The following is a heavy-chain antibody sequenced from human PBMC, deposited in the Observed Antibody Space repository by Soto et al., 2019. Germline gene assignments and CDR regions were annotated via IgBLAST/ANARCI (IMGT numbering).Heavy chain of an antibody. V-gene: IGHV4-34*01. CDR2: INHSGST. CDR3: ARATVYCSSTSCYADTENYYYYYMDV. J-gene: IGHJ6*03. CDR1: GGSFSGYY. Sequence: SETLSLTCAVYGGSFSGYYWSWIRQPPGKGLEWIGEINHSGSTNYNPSLKSRVTISVDTSKNQFSLKLSSVTAADTAVYYCARATVYCSSTSCYADTENYYYYYMDVWGKGTTVTVSS. D-gene: IGHD2-2*01.